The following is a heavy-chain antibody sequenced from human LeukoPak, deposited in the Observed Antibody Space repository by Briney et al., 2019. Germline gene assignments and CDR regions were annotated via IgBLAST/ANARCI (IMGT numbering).Heavy chain of an antibody. Sequence: RFTISRDNSKNTMYLQMNSLRAEDTAVYYCAGEPSSGFSLYYYYGMHVWGQGTTVTVSS. D-gene: IGHD6-19*01. CDR3: AGEPSSGFSLYYYYGMHV. V-gene: IGHV3-53*01. J-gene: IGHJ6*02.